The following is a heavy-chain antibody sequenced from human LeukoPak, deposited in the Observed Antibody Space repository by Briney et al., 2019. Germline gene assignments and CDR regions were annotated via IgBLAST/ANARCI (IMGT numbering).Heavy chain of an antibody. Sequence: SETLSLTCAVSGYSISSGYYWGWIRQPPGKGLEWIGSIYHSGSTYYNPSLKSRVTISVDTSKNQFSLKLSSVTAADTAVYYCARNRSSGYSGYDFDYWGQGTLVTVSS. J-gene: IGHJ4*02. V-gene: IGHV4-38-2*01. CDR3: ARNRSSGYSGYDFDY. CDR2: IYHSGST. CDR1: GYSISSGYY. D-gene: IGHD5-12*01.